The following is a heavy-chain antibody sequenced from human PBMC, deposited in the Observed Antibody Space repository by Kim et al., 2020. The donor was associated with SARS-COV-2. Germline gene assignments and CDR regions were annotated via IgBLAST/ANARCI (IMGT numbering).Heavy chain of an antibody. CDR3: ARDKGIAAFDP. J-gene: IGHJ5*02. Sequence: YYADPVKGRFTISRDNSKNTLYLQMNSLRAEDTAVYYCARDKGIAAFDPWGQGTLVTVSS. V-gene: IGHV3-33*01. D-gene: IGHD6-13*01.